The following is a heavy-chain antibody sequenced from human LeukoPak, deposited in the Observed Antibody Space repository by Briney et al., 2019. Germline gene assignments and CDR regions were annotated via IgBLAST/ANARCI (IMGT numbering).Heavy chain of an antibody. CDR2: ISGSDGKT. D-gene: IGHD3-3*01. CDR1: GFTFSTYA. J-gene: IGHJ4*02. V-gene: IGHV3-23*01. CDR3: ARSITIFGLVIYYFDF. Sequence: GGSLRLSCAASGFTFSTYAMTWVRQAPGKGVGWVSTISGSDGKTYYADSVKGRCTISRDNSKNTLYLQMNSLGAEDTAVYYCARSITIFGLVIYYFDFWGQGTLVTVSS.